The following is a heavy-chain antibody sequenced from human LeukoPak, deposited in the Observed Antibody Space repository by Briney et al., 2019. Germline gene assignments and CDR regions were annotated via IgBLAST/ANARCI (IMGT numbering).Heavy chain of an antibody. CDR2: INHSGST. J-gene: IGHJ5*02. CDR3: ARSPTGYSYGRRPYNWFDP. D-gene: IGHD5-18*01. CDR1: GGSFSGYY. Sequence: SETLSLTCAVYGGSFSGYYWGWIRQPPGKGLEWIGEINHSGSTNYNPSLKSRVTISVDTSKNQFSLKLSSVTAADTAVYYCARSPTGYSYGRRPYNWFDPWGQGTLVTVSS. V-gene: IGHV4-34*01.